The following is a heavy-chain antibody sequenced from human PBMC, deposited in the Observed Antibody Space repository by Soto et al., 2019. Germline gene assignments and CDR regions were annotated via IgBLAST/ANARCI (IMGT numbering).Heavy chain of an antibody. V-gene: IGHV1-46*01. Sequence: QVQLVQSGAEVKKPGASVKVSCKASGYTFTSYYMHWVRQAPGQGLEWMGIIDPSGGGTSYAQKFQGRLTMTRDTSTSTVSRELSSLRSEDTAVYYCARDRVDCSGGNCWRSVEDTWGQGTLVTVSS. D-gene: IGHD2-15*01. CDR1: GYTFTSYY. J-gene: IGHJ5*02. CDR3: ARDRVDCSGGNCWRSVEDT. CDR2: IDPSGGGT.